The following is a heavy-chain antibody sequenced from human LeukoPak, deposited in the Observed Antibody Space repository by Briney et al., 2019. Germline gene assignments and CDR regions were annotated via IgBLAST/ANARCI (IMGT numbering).Heavy chain of an antibody. V-gene: IGHV3-48*01. CDR1: GFTFSSYG. D-gene: IGHD6-13*01. Sequence: GGSLRLSCAASGFTFSSYGMNWVRQAPGKGLEWGSYISSSSSTIYYADSVKGRFTISRDNAKNSLYLQMNSLRAEDTAVYYCAREGSSWYDYMDVWGKGTTVTVSS. J-gene: IGHJ6*03. CDR2: ISSSSSTI. CDR3: AREGSSWYDYMDV.